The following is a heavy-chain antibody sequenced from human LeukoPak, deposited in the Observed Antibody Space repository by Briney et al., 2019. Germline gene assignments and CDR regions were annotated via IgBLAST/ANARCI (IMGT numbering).Heavy chain of an antibody. CDR3: ARVPGVAARPSVDY. D-gene: IGHD6-6*01. V-gene: IGHV4-34*01. J-gene: IGHJ4*02. CDR2: INHSGST. CDR1: GGSFSVYY. Sequence: SETLSLTCAVYGGSFSVYYWIWIRQPPGKALEWIGEINHSGSTNYKPSLKSRVTISVDTSKNQFSLKLSSVTAADTAVYYCARVPGVAARPSVDYWGQGTLVTVSS.